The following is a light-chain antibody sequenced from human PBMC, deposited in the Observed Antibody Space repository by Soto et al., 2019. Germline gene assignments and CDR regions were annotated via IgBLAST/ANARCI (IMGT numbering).Light chain of an antibody. CDR3: QQYTNWPPNT. J-gene: IGKJ5*01. CDR1: QRVYSN. Sequence: EILMTQSPDTLSVSPGESATLSCRASQRVYSNLAWYQQRPGQAPRLLIYGASTRATGVPARFSGRGSGTEFTLTISSLQSEDFAVYYCQQYTNWPPNTFGQGTRL. CDR2: GAS. V-gene: IGKV3-15*01.